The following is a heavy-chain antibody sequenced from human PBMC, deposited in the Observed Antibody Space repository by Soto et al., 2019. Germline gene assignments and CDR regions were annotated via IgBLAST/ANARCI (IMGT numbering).Heavy chain of an antibody. Sequence: GGSLRLSCAASGFTFSSYAMHWVRQAPGKGLEWVAVISYDGSNKYYADSVKGRFTISRDNSKNTLYLQMNSLRAEDTAVYYCARGLQPGITIFGVVTPIANHYYYYGMDVWGQGTTVTSP. J-gene: IGHJ6*02. V-gene: IGHV3-30-3*01. CDR1: GFTFSSYA. CDR2: ISYDGSNK. D-gene: IGHD3-3*01. CDR3: ARGLQPGITIFGVVTPIANHYYYYGMDV.